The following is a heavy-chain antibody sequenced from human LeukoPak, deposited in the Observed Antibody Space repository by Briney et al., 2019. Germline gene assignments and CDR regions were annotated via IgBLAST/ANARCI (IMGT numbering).Heavy chain of an antibody. CDR3: ARGSQAYYDFWSGHPRHYYYGMDV. CDR2: IIPILGIA. Sequence: SVKVSCKASGGTFSSYAISWVRQAPGQGLEWMGRIIPILGIANYAQKFQGRVTITADKSTSTAYMELSSLRSEDTAVYYCARGSQAYYDFWSGHPRHYYYGMDVWGQGTTVTVSS. D-gene: IGHD3-3*01. V-gene: IGHV1-69*04. J-gene: IGHJ6*02. CDR1: GGTFSSYA.